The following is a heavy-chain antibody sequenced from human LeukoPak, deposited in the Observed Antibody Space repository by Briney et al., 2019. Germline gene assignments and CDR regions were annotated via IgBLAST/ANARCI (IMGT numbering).Heavy chain of an antibody. Sequence: SETLSLTCTVSGGSISIYYWSWIRQPSGKGVEWIGYFYYSGSTSYNPSLKSRVTISVDTSKNQFPLKLTSVTAADTAVYYCARQTGTVTTPFDYWGQGTLVTVSS. CDR2: FYYSGST. V-gene: IGHV4-59*08. CDR1: GGSISIYY. D-gene: IGHD4-17*01. J-gene: IGHJ4*02. CDR3: ARQTGTVTTPFDY.